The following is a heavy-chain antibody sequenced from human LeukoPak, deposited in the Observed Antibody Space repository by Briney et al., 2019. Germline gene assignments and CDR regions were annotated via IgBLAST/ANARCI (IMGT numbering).Heavy chain of an antibody. CDR2: INPSGGST. CDR3: AREAAARPQGFDY. CDR1: GYTFTSYY. V-gene: IGHV1-46*01. J-gene: IGHJ4*02. D-gene: IGHD6-6*01. Sequence: ASVKVSCKASGYTFTSYYMHWVRQAPGQGLEWMGIINPSGGSTSYAQKFQVRVTMTRDTFTSTVYMELSSLRSEDTAVYYCAREAAARPQGFDYWGQGTLVTVSS.